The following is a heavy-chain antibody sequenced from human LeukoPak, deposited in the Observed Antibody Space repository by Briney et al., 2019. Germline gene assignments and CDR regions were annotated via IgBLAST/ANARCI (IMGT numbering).Heavy chain of an antibody. CDR2: IYCRGIT. CDR1: GGSVSSGSDS. Sequence: SEPLSLTCTVSGGSVSSGSDSGTWIRQPPAKRLEWIGVIYCRGITNYNPSLNSRVTISLDTSKNQFSLNLSSVTAADTAVYYCARVEGSCRGACCDPFAFYDWGQGNLVTVSS. CDR3: ARVEGSCRGACCDPFAFYD. J-gene: IGHJ4*02. D-gene: IGHD2-15*01. V-gene: IGHV4-61*01.